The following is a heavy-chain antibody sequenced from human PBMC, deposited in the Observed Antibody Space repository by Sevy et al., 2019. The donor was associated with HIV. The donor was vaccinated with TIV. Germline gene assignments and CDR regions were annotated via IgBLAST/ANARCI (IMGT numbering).Heavy chain of an antibody. V-gene: IGHV3-30*18. CDR3: AKGGHDFWSGYTYYFDY. Sequence: GGSLRLSCAASGFTFSSYGMHWVRQAPGKGLEWVAVISYDGSNKYYADSVKGRFTISRDNSKNTLYLQMNSLRAEDTAVYYCAKGGHDFWSGYTYYFDYWGQGTLVTVSS. CDR1: GFTFSSYG. CDR2: ISYDGSNK. J-gene: IGHJ4*02. D-gene: IGHD3-3*01.